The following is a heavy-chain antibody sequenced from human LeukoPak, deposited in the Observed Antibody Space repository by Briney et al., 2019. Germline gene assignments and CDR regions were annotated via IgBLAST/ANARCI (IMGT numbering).Heavy chain of an antibody. CDR1: GGSISSYY. V-gene: IGHV4-59*01. Sequence: SETLSLTCTVSGGSISSYYWIWIRQPPGKGLEWIGYIYYSGSTNYNPSLKSRVTISVDTSKSQFSLKLSSVTAADTAVYYCARVDGDWFDPWGQGTLVTVSS. CDR3: ARVDGDWFDP. J-gene: IGHJ5*02. D-gene: IGHD5-24*01. CDR2: IYYSGST.